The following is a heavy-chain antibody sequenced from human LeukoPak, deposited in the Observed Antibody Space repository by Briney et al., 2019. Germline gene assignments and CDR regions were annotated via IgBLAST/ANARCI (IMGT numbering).Heavy chain of an antibody. Sequence: SETPSLTCAVYGGSFSGYYWSWIRQPPGKGLEWIGEINHSGSTNYNPSLKSRVTISVDTSKNQFSLKLSSVTAADTAVYYCARGAVKMATIPRGSSYMDVWGKGTTVTVSS. V-gene: IGHV4-34*01. CDR2: INHSGST. CDR1: GGSFSGYY. J-gene: IGHJ6*03. D-gene: IGHD5-24*01. CDR3: ARGAVKMATIPRGSSYMDV.